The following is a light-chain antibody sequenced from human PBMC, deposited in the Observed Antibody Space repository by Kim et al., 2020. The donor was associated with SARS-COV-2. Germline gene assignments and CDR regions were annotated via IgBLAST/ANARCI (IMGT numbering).Light chain of an antibody. Sequence: ASVGDRVTITCRASEDINSHLDWYQQRPGMVPTLLIDGAFDLQSGAPSRFSGSGSGTNFTLTIWNLQPEDYATYYCQQADNFPWTFGQGTRVDIK. J-gene: IGKJ1*01. V-gene: IGKV1-12*01. CDR1: EDINSH. CDR3: QQADNFPWT. CDR2: GAF.